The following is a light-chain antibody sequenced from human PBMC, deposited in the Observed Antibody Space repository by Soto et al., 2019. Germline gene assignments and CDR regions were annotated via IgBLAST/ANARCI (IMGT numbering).Light chain of an antibody. Sequence: EIVLTQSPATLSLSPGERATLSCRASQSVSSYLAWYQQKPGQAPRLLIYDASNRATGIPARFSGSGSGTDFTLTISSLEPEDFAVYFCQQGSNWPPSFGQGTRLEIQ. CDR1: QSVSSY. CDR3: QQGSNWPPS. J-gene: IGKJ5*01. V-gene: IGKV3-11*01. CDR2: DAS.